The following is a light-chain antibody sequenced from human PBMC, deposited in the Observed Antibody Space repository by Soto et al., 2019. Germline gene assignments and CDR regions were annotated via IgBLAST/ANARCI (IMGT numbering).Light chain of an antibody. J-gene: IGKJ5*01. Sequence: DIVMTQSPDYLAVSLGERATIDCKPSQSVSYSSNNKNHLAWYHQRPGQPPKLLIYWASIRESGVPERFSGSGSGTHFTLTISSLQAEDVAVSDCQQYYNTPRSFGQGTRLEIK. V-gene: IGKV4-1*01. CDR3: QQYYNTPRS. CDR2: WAS. CDR1: QSVSYSSNNKNH.